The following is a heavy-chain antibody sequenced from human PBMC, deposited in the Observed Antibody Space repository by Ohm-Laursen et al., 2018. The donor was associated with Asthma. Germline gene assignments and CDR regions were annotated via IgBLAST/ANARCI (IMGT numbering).Heavy chain of an antibody. CDR3: ARDYYGSGAY. J-gene: IGHJ4*02. CDR2: INSDGSST. CDR1: GFTFSGYW. D-gene: IGHD3-10*01. Sequence: SLRLSCAASGFTFSGYWMQWDRQAPGKGLVWVSRINSDGSSTTYADSVRGRFTISRDNAKNTLYLQINSLRVEDTAVYYCARDYYGSGAYWGQGTLVTVSS. V-gene: IGHV3-74*01.